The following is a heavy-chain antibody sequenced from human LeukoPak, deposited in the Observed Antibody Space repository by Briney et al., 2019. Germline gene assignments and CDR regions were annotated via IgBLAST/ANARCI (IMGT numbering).Heavy chain of an antibody. D-gene: IGHD2-15*01. CDR2: ISYDGSNK. V-gene: IGHV3-30*03. CDR1: GFTFSSYG. CDR3: ASRDPCSGDNCYGLGY. Sequence: GGSLRLSCAASGFTFSSYGMHWVRQAPGEGLEWVAVISYDGSNKYYADSVKGRFTISRDNSKNTLYLQMNSLRAEDTAVYYCASRDPCSGDNCYGLGYWGQGTLVTVSS. J-gene: IGHJ4*02.